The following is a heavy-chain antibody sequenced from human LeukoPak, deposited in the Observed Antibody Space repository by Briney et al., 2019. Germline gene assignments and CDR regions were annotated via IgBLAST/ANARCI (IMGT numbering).Heavy chain of an antibody. CDR3: ARHDKYYYGMDV. V-gene: IGHV4-39*01. CDR2: IYYSGST. D-gene: IGHD3-22*01. J-gene: IGHJ6*02. CDR1: GGSISSSSYY. Sequence: PSETLSLTCTVSGGSISSSSYYWGXIXXXXXXXXXWIGSIYYSGSTYYNPSLKSRVTISVDTSKNQFSLKLSSVTAADTAVYYCARHDKYYYGMDVWGQGTTVTVSS.